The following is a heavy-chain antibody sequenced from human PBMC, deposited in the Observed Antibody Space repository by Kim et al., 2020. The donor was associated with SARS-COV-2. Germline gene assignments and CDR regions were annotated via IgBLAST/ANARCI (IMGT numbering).Heavy chain of an antibody. V-gene: IGHV3-15*01. CDR3: TTDLFWQAAGYV. CDR1: GFTFTNAW. J-gene: IGHJ4*02. Sequence: GGSLRLSCAASGFTFTNAWMSWVRQAPGKGLEWVGRIKSKTDGGTTDYAAPVKGRFTISRDDSKNTLYLQVNSLKTEDTAVYYCTTDLFWQAAGYVWGQGTLVTFSS. D-gene: IGHD6-13*01. CDR2: IKSKTDGGTT.